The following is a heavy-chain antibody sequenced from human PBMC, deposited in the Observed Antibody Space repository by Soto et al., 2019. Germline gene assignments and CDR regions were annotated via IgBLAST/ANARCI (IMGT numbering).Heavy chain of an antibody. J-gene: IGHJ5*02. CDR3: ARDSYGSAWYFDP. CDR1: GGSISRSY. CDR2: IYDSRST. Sequence: QVQLQESGPGLVKPSETLSLTCTVSGGSISRSYWTWIRQPPGKGLEWIGYIYDSRSTNYNPSLKRRVTMSLDTSKNQFPLELTSVTAADTALYYCARDSYGSAWYFDPWGQGTLVTVSS. D-gene: IGHD2-15*01. V-gene: IGHV4-59*01.